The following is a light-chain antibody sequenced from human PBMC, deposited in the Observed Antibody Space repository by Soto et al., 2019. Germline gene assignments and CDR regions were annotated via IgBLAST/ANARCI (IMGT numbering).Light chain of an antibody. CDR3: QQYGSSQRE. J-gene: IGKJ1*01. CDR2: GAF. V-gene: IGKV3-20*01. CDR1: QSVSSNY. Sequence: EIVLTQSPGTLSLSPGERATFSCRASQSVSSNYLAWYQQKPGQAPRLLIYGAFKRATGIPDRFSGSGSGTDFALTISRMEPEDFEVYCCQQYGSSQREFGQGTKVDI.